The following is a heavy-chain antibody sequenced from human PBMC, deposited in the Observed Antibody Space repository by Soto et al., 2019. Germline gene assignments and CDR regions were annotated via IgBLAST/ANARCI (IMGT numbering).Heavy chain of an antibody. V-gene: IGHV3-30*04. CDR2: ISYDGSNK. J-gene: IGHJ3*02. CDR1: GFTFSSYA. D-gene: IGHD6-13*01. Sequence: GGSLRLSCAASGFTFSSYAMHWVRQAPGKGLEWVAVISYDGSNKYYADSVKGRFTISRDNSKNTLYLQMNSLRAEDTAVYYCAREVGIAAAGDAFDIWGQGTMVTVSS. CDR3: AREVGIAAAGDAFDI.